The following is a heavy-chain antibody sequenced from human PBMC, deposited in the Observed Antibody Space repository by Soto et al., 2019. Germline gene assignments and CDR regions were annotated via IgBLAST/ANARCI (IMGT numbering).Heavy chain of an antibody. CDR1: GFTFSSYS. CDR2: ISSSSSYI. V-gene: IGHV3-21*01. J-gene: IGHJ4*02. CDR3: ASLTGRGY. D-gene: IGHD3-10*01. Sequence: EVQLVESGGGLVKPGGSLRLSCVASGFTFSSYSMNWVRQAPGKGLEWVSSISSSSSYIYYADSVKGRFTISRDNAKNSLYLKMNSLRAEDTAVYYCASLTGRGYWGQGTLVTVSS.